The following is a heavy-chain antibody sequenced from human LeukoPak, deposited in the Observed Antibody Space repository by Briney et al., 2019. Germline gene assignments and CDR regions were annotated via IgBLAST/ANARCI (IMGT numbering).Heavy chain of an antibody. CDR3: AKDGPPIAARPVGYYYYGMDV. V-gene: IGHV3-30*18. Sequence: GGSLRLSCAASGFTSTSYGMHWVRQAPGKGLEWVATISYDGRSEYFADFVKGRFTISRDNSKNTMSLQMNSLRAEDTAVYYCAKDGPPIAARPVGYYYYGMDVWGQGTTVTVSS. CDR2: ISYDGRSE. CDR1: GFTSTSYG. J-gene: IGHJ6*02. D-gene: IGHD6-6*01.